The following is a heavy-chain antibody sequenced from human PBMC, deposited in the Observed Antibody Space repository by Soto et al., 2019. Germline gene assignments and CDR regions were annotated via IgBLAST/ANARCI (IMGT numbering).Heavy chain of an antibody. Sequence: GESLKISCKTSGYSFTRYWIGWMRQMPGQGMEWMGNIYPYDSDTRYSQSFQGQVTSSADTSITTAYLQWSGLRATDTARYVCARHLVGSTRGNFDYCGQGTLFTVSS. J-gene: IGHJ4*01. CDR1: GYSFTRYW. V-gene: IGHV5-51*01. CDR3: ARHLVGSTRGNFDY. D-gene: IGHD2-2*01. CDR2: IYPYDSDT.